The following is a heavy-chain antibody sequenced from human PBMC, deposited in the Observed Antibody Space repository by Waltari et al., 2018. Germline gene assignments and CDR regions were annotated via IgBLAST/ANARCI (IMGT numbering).Heavy chain of an antibody. CDR1: GFTFSRYW. CDR2: INSDGSDT. CDR3: ARMARKTYSSPVAGRDYYYGMDV. Sequence: EDQLVESGGGLIQPGESLRVSCAVSGFTFSRYWMHWVRQGPGKGLVWVARINSDGSDTSYADSVKGRFTISRDNAKNTVYLQMKSLRVEDTAVYYCARMARKTYSSPVAGRDYYYGMDVWGLGTTVTVSS. J-gene: IGHJ6*02. D-gene: IGHD6-13*01. V-gene: IGHV3-74*01.